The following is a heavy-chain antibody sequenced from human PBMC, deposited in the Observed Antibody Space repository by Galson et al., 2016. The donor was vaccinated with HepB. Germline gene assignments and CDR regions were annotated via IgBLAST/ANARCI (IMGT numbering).Heavy chain of an antibody. J-gene: IGHJ6*02. Sequence: SETLSLTCTVSGGSISSSSYYWGWIRQPPGKGLEWIGSIYYSGSTYYNPSLKSRVTISVYTSKNQFSLKLISVTAADTAVYYCARQSYDFWSGYALFVDYGMAVGGQGTTFTVSS. CDR1: GGSISSSSYY. V-gene: IGHV4-39*01. CDR2: IYYSGST. CDR3: ARQSYDFWSGYALFVDYGMAV. D-gene: IGHD3-3*01.